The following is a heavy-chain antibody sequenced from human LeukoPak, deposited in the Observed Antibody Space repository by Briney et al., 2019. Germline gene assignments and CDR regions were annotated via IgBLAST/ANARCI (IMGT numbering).Heavy chain of an antibody. V-gene: IGHV1-18*04. Sequence: ASVKVSCKASGYTFTSYGISWVRQAPGQGLEWMGWISAYNGNTNYAQKLQGRVTMTTDTSTSTACMELRSLRSDDTAVYYCARDTLLWFGEQPDYWGQGTLVTVSS. CDR3: ARDTLLWFGEQPDY. CDR2: ISAYNGNT. CDR1: GYTFTSYG. J-gene: IGHJ4*02. D-gene: IGHD3-10*01.